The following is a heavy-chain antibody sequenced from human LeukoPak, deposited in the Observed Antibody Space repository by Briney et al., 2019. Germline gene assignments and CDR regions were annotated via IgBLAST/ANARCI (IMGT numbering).Heavy chain of an antibody. CDR2: MYYSGST. D-gene: IGHD3-22*01. CDR3: ARPYYYDSRIDP. Sequence: SETLSLTCTVSGGSINNNDYFWGWIRQPPGKGLEWIGYMYYSGSTYYNPSLKSRATISVDTSKNQFSLKLSSVTAADTAVYYCARPYYYDSRIDPWGQGTLVTVSS. CDR1: GGSINNNDYF. V-gene: IGHV4-30-4*08. J-gene: IGHJ5*02.